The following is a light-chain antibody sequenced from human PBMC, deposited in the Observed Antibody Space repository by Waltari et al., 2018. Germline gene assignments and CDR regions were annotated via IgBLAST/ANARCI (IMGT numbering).Light chain of an antibody. J-gene: IGKJ5*01. CDR1: QNIGSS. CDR2: YAS. V-gene: IGKV6-21*01. Sequence: EVVLTQSPDFQSVTLKEKVTITCRASQNIGSSVHWYQQKPDQSPKLLITYASQSSSGAPSRFSGSGSGTDFTLNLNGLEAEDAATYYCHQSRTFPFTFGQGTRLEIK. CDR3: HQSRTFPFT.